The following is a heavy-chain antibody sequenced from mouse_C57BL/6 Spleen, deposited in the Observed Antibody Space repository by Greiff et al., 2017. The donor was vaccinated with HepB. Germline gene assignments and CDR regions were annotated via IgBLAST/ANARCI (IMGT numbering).Heavy chain of an antibody. V-gene: IGHV1-50*01. D-gene: IGHD1-1*01. J-gene: IGHJ1*03. Sequence: VKLQQPGAELVKPGASVKLSCKASGYTFTSYWMQWVKQRPGQGLEWIGEIDPSDSYTNYNQKFKGKATLTVDTSSSTAYMQLSSLTSEDSAVYYCARRTAVASTGYFDVWGTGTTVTVSS. CDR3: ARRTAVASTGYFDV. CDR1: GYTFTSYW. CDR2: IDPSDSYT.